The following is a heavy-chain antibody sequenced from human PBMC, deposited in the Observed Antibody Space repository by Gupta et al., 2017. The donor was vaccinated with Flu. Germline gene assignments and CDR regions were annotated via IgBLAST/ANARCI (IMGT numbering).Heavy chain of an antibody. J-gene: IGHJ4*02. CDR2: IGSDVITT. V-gene: IGHV3-33*03. Sequence: FSYYGMHWVRQAPGKGLEWVAVIGSDVITTYYADSVKGRFTISRDNSKSTLYLQMNSLRTEDTAVYYCAKEKVHGGVAFDYWGQGTLVTVSS. D-gene: IGHD2-8*02. CDR1: FSYYG. CDR3: AKEKVHGGVAFDY.